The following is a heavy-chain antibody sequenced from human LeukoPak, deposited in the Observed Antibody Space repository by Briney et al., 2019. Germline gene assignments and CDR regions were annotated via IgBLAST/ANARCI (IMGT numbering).Heavy chain of an antibody. V-gene: IGHV1-18*01. Sequence: ASVKVSCKASGYTFTSYGISWVRQAPGQGLEWMGWISAYNGNTNYAQKLQGRVTMTRNTSISTAYMELSSLRSEDTAVYYCARSRCSGGSCYSSCWGQGTLVSVSS. CDR2: ISAYNGNT. J-gene: IGHJ4*02. D-gene: IGHD2-15*01. CDR3: ARSRCSGGSCYSSC. CDR1: GYTFTSYG.